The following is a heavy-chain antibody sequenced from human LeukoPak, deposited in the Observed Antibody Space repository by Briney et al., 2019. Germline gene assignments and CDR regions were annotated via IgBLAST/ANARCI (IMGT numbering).Heavy chain of an antibody. J-gene: IGHJ4*02. CDR3: AKARGDSSGYYYVTGPHY. D-gene: IGHD3-22*01. V-gene: IGHV3-30*18. CDR1: GFTFSSYG. CDR2: ISYDGSNK. Sequence: PGGSLRLSCAASGFTFSSYGMHWVRQAPGKGLGWVAVISYDGSNKYYADSVKGRFTISRDNSKNTLYLQMNSLRAEDTAVYYCAKARGDSSGYYYVTGPHYWGQGTLVTVSS.